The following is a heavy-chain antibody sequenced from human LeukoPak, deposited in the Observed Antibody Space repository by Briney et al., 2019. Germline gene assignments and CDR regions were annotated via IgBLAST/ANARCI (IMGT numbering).Heavy chain of an antibody. CDR2: ISTDGSST. J-gene: IGHJ4*02. CDR1: GFIFSCYW. V-gene: IGHV3-74*01. Sequence: PGGSLRLSCAASGFIFSCYWMHWFRQGPGKGLVWVSRISTDGSSTSYADSVKGRFTISRDNAKNTLYLQMDSLRAEDSAVYYCARVRSGTWNGYEYWGQGTLVTVS. CDR3: ARVRSGTWNGYEY. D-gene: IGHD3-3*01.